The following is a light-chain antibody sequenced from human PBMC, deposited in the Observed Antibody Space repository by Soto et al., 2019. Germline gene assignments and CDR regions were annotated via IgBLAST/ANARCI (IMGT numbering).Light chain of an antibody. CDR1: QSISTW. Sequence: DIQMTQSPSTLSASVGDRVSITCRASQSISTWLVWYQQKPGRAPKVLIYDVSSLESGGPSRWSGSGSGTEVILPISSMQPDDLATYYCSQYYSFQITFGQGTRLEI. CDR2: DVS. J-gene: IGKJ5*01. CDR3: SQYYSFQIT. V-gene: IGKV1-5*01.